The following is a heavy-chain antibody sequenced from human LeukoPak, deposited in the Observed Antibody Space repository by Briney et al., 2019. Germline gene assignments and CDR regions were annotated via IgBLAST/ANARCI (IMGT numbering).Heavy chain of an antibody. D-gene: IGHD2-21*02. Sequence: GGSLRLSCAASGFTFSTYAMSWVRQAPGKGLEWVSSIGGDGATIYYADTVKGRFTVSRDNSKNTLYLQMHSLRADDTAVYYCTKDQVTAWGQGTLVTVSS. CDR1: GFTFSTYA. CDR2: IGGDGATI. V-gene: IGHV3-23*01. J-gene: IGHJ5*02. CDR3: TKDQVTA.